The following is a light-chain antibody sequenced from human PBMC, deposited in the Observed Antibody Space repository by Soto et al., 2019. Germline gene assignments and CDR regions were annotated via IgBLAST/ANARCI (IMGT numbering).Light chain of an antibody. V-gene: IGLV2-14*01. CDR3: SSYTSSSTLVV. CDR1: SSDVGGYNY. J-gene: IGLJ2*01. Sequence: QSALTKPASVSGSPGQSITISCTGTSSDVGGYNYVSWYQQHPGKAPKLMIYDVSNRPSGVSNRFSSSKSGNTASLTISGLQAEDEADYYCSSYTSSSTLVVFGGGTKVTVL. CDR2: DVS.